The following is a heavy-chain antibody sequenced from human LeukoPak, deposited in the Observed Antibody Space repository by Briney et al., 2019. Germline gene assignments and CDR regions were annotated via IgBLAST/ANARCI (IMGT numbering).Heavy chain of an antibody. CDR3: AKNWDYDFWSGYSNY. CDR2: ISGSGGST. J-gene: IGHJ4*02. D-gene: IGHD3-3*01. V-gene: IGHV3-23*01. CDR1: GFTFSSYA. Sequence: PGGSLRLSCAASGFTFSSYAMSWVRQAPGKGLEWVSAISGSGGSTYYADSVKGRFTISRDNSKNTLYLQMNSLRAEDTAVYYCAKNWDYDFWSGYSNYWGQGTLVTVSS.